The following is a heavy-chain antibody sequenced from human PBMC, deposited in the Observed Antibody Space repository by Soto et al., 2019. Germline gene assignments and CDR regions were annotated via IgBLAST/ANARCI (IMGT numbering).Heavy chain of an antibody. J-gene: IGHJ3*02. CDR1: GFTFSSYW. CDR2: INSDGSST. V-gene: IGHV3-74*01. CDR3: ARPSRFGGYSDI. Sequence: EVQLVESGGGLVQPGGSLRLSCAASGFTFSSYWMHWVRQAPGKGLVWVSRINSDGSSTSYADSVKGRFTISRDNAKNTLYLQMHSLRAEDTAVYYCARPSRFGGYSDIWGQGTMVTVYS. D-gene: IGHD3-10*01.